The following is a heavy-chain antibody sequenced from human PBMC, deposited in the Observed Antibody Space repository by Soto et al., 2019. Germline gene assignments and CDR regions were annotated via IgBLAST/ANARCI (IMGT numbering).Heavy chain of an antibody. Sequence: EVQLVESGGGLVQPGGSLRLSCAAPTFIFSTYWMTWVRQAPGKGLEWVANRKGDGSETHYADSVKGRFTISRDNAKNSLYLHMNSLRVEDTAVYYCVGDGNNWNDFDYWGQGTLVTVSS. V-gene: IGHV3-7*01. CDR2: RKGDGSET. CDR1: TFIFSTYW. D-gene: IGHD1-20*01. CDR3: VGDGNNWNDFDY. J-gene: IGHJ4*02.